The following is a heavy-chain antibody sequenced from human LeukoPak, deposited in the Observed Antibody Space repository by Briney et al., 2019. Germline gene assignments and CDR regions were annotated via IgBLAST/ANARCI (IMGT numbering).Heavy chain of an antibody. CDR1: GFTFSTYG. Sequence: GGSLRLSCAASGFTFSTYGMSWVRQAPGKGLEWVSAISGTAGSTYYADSVKGRFTISRDNSKNTLYLQVDSLGAEDTAVYYCAKVLKWTCFDYWGQGTLVTVSS. J-gene: IGHJ4*02. CDR2: ISGTAGST. V-gene: IGHV3-23*01. CDR3: AKVLKWTCFDY. D-gene: IGHD2-15*01.